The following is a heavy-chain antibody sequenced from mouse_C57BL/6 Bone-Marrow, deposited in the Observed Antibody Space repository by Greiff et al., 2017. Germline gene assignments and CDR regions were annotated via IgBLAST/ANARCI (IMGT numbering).Heavy chain of an antibody. CDR3: TPSYYYGSSYVPMDY. CDR1: GYTFTDYE. J-gene: IGHJ4*01. D-gene: IGHD1-1*01. V-gene: IGHV1-15*01. Sequence: VQLQQSGAELVRPGASVTLSCKASGYTFTDYEMHWVKQTPVHGLEWIGAIDPETGGTAYNQKFTGKAILTADNSSSTAYMELRSLTSEDSAVYYCTPSYYYGSSYVPMDYWGQGTSVTVSS. CDR2: IDPETGGT.